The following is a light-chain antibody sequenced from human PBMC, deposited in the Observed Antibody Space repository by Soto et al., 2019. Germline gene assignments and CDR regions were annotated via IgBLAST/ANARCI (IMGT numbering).Light chain of an antibody. Sequence: EIVLTQSPGTLSLSPGERATLSCRASQSLSSNYLAWYQQKPGQAPRLLIYGASTRATGVPDRFSGSGSGTDFTLTISRLEPEDFAVFYCHQCGSSPWTFGQGTKVEIK. CDR1: QSLSSNY. J-gene: IGKJ1*01. CDR2: GAS. CDR3: HQCGSSPWT. V-gene: IGKV3-20*01.